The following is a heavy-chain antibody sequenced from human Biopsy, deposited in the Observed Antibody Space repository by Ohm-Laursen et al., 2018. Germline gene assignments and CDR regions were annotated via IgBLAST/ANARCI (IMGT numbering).Heavy chain of an antibody. Sequence: TQTLTLTCSFSGFSLSARGMCVSWIRQAPGKALEWLVRVDWDDFKDYSASLQTKLSISKDTSNDQVVLTVNNVDPADTATYYCARTPILIVSAGLVYRHRRHLQGMDVWGQGIAVTVS. CDR2: VDWDDFK. D-gene: IGHD6-13*01. CDR1: GFSLSARGMC. V-gene: IGHV2-70*11. J-gene: IGHJ6*02. CDR3: ARTPILIVSAGLVYRHRRHLQGMDV.